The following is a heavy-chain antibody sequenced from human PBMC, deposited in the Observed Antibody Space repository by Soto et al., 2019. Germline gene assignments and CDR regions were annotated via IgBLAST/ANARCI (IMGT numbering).Heavy chain of an antibody. CDR2: INPSGGST. Sequence: ASVKVSCKXSGYTFTSYYMHWVRQAPGQGLEWMGIINPSGGSTSYAQKFQGRVTMTRDTSTSTVYMELSSLRSEDTAVYYCARDTSNYDILTGYRDAFDIWGQGTMVTVSS. CDR1: GYTFTSYY. CDR3: ARDTSNYDILTGYRDAFDI. J-gene: IGHJ3*02. V-gene: IGHV1-46*01. D-gene: IGHD3-9*01.